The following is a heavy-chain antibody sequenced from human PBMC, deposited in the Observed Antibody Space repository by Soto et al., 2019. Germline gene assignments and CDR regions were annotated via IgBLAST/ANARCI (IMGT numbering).Heavy chain of an antibody. CDR1: GYTFTSYG. CDR2: ISAYNGNT. V-gene: IGHV1-18*01. CDR3: ASSPHKCRGYSSSCRGLGY. Sequence: QVQLVQSGAEVKKPGASVKVSCKASGYTFTSYGISWVRQAPGQGLEWMGWISAYNGNTNYAEKLQGRVTMSTDTSTSTAYMELRGLRSDDTAVYCCASSPHKCRGYSSSCRGLGYWGQGTLVTVSS. J-gene: IGHJ4*02. D-gene: IGHD6-13*01.